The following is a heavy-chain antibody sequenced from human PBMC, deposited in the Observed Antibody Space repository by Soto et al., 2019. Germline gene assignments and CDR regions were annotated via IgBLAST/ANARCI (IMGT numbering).Heavy chain of an antibody. Sequence: ASVKVSCKASGYTFTSYYMHWVRQAPGQGLEWMGIINPSGGSTSYAQKFQGRVTMTRDTSTSTVYMELSSLRSADTAVYYCGRDGVGGHFDYWGQGTLVTVSS. CDR1: GYTFTSYY. CDR3: GRDGVGGHFDY. V-gene: IGHV1-46*01. D-gene: IGHD2-15*01. CDR2: INPSGGST. J-gene: IGHJ4*02.